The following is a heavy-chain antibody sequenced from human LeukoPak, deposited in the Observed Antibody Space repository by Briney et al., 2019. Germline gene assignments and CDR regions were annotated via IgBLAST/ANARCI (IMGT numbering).Heavy chain of an antibody. J-gene: IGHJ4*02. V-gene: IGHV3-23*01. D-gene: IGHD3-3*01. CDR1: GFTFSSYA. Sequence: PGGSLRLSCAASGFTFSSYAMSWVRQAPGKGLEWVSAISGSGGSTYYADSVKGRFTISRDNSKNTLYPQMNSLRAEDTAVYYCAKPNYDFWSGYYYFDYWGQGTLVTVSS. CDR3: AKPNYDFWSGYYYFDY. CDR2: ISGSGGST.